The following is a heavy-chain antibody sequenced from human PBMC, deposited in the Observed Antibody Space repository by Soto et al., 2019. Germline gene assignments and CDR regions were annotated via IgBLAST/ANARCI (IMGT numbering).Heavy chain of an antibody. CDR3: ARVPPLTYSSIGFWSGPDDARRGMDV. CDR2: ISYDGSNK. CDR1: GFTFSDYY. Sequence: PGGSLRLSCAASGFTFSDYYMSWIRQAPGKGLEWVAVISYDGSNKYYADSVKGRFTISRDNSKNTLYLQMNSLRAEDTAVYYCARVPPLTYSSIGFWSGPDDARRGMDVWGQGTTVTVSS. V-gene: IGHV3-30-3*01. J-gene: IGHJ6*02. D-gene: IGHD3-3*01.